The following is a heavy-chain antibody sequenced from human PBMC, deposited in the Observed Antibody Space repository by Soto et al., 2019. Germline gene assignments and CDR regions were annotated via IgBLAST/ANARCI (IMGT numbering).Heavy chain of an antibody. CDR3: AKDRVEYSSRGGYYGMDV. CDR2: ISYDGSNK. D-gene: IGHD6-13*01. CDR1: GFTFSSYG. Sequence: LRLSCAASGFTFSSYGMHWVRQAPGRGLEWVAVISYDGSNKYYADSVKGRFTISRDNSKNTLYLQMNSLRAEDTAVYYCAKDRVEYSSRGGYYGMDVWGQGTTVTVSS. V-gene: IGHV3-30*18. J-gene: IGHJ6*02.